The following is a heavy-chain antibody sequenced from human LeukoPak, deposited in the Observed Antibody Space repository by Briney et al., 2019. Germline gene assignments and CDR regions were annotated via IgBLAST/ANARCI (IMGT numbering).Heavy chain of an antibody. CDR1: GGSISSSSYY. D-gene: IGHD3-10*01. CDR3: ARWAMVRGVISAFDI. V-gene: IGHV4-39*01. J-gene: IGHJ3*02. CDR2: IYYSGST. Sequence: PSETLSLTCTVSGGSISSSSYYWGWIRQPPGKGLEWIGSIYYSGSTYYNPSLKSRVTISVDTSKNQFSLKLSSVTAADTAVYYCARWAMVRGVISAFDIWGQGTMVTVSS.